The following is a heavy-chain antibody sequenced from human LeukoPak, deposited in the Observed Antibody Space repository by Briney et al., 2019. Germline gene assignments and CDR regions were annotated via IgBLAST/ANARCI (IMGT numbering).Heavy chain of an antibody. D-gene: IGHD6-13*01. CDR2: ISGSGGGT. V-gene: IGHV3-23*01. J-gene: IGHJ4*02. CDR3: ARGPRYSFY. CDR1: GFTFSSHA. Sequence: GGSLRLSCGVSGFTFSSHAMTWVRQAPGKGLEWVSGISGSGGGTYYADSVKGRFTISRDQANNTLYLQMNTLRDEDTAVYYCARGPRYSFYWGQGTLVSVSS.